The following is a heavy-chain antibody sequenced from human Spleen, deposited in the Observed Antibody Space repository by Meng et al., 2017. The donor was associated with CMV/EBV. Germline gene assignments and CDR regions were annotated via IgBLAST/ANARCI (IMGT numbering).Heavy chain of an antibody. CDR3: ARGLGYCSSTSCYDGNWFDP. D-gene: IGHD2-2*01. V-gene: IGHV3-21*01. J-gene: IGHJ5*02. CDR2: ISSSSSYI. Sequence: ETLSLTCAASGFTFSSYSMNWVRQAPGKGLEWVSSISSSSSYIYYADSVKGRFTISRDNAKNSLYLQMNSLRAEDTAVYYCARGLGYCSSTSCYDGNWFDPWGQGTLVTVSS. CDR1: GFTFSSYS.